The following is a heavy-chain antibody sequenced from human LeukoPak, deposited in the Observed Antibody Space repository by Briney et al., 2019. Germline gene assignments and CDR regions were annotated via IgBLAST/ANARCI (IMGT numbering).Heavy chain of an antibody. J-gene: IGHJ2*01. CDR2: INPSGGST. Sequence: ASVKVSCKASGYTFTSYYMHWVRQAPGQGLEWMGIINPSGGSTSYAQKFQGRVTMTKDMSTSTVYMELSSLRSEDTAVYYCAIPRDGTTSYYWYFDLWGRGTLVTVSS. D-gene: IGHD4-17*01. V-gene: IGHV1-46*01. CDR3: AIPRDGTTSYYWYFDL. CDR1: GYTFTSYY.